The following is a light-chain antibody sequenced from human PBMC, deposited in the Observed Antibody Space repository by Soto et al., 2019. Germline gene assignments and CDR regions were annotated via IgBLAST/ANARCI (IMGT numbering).Light chain of an antibody. CDR2: AAS. Sequence: DIQMTQSPSSVSASVGDRVTITCRASQGISSWLAWYQQKPGKAPKLLIYAASSLQSGVPSRLSGSGSGKDLTININSLKPEDFANYYCKQPTSFPFTFGPGTKVDIK. CDR3: KQPTSFPFT. CDR1: QGISSW. V-gene: IGKV1D-12*01. J-gene: IGKJ3*01.